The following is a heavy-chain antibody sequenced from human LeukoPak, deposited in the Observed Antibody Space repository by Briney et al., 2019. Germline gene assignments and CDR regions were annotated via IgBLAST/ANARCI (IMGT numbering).Heavy chain of an antibody. CDR2: ISWNSGSI. J-gene: IGHJ6*02. V-gene: IGHV3-9*01. D-gene: IGHD3-10*01. Sequence: PGGSLRLSCAASGFTFDDYAMHWVRQAPGKGLGWVSGISWNSGSIGYADSVKGRFTISRDNAKNSLYLQMNSLRAEDTALYYCAKDISSYYYYGMDVWGQGTTVTVSS. CDR3: AKDISSYYYYGMDV. CDR1: GFTFDDYA.